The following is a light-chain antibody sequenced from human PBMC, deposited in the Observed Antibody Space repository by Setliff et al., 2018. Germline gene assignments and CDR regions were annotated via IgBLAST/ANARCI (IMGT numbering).Light chain of an antibody. CDR1: NIGNKG. Sequence: SYELTQPPSVSVAPGETARITCGGNNIGNKGVHWYQQKPGQAPVLVIYYDRDRPSGIPERFSGSNSGNTATLTISGVEAGDEADYYCQVWDSSGDPWVFGGGTKGTVL. J-gene: IGLJ3*02. CDR2: YDR. V-gene: IGLV3-21*04. CDR3: QVWDSSGDPWV.